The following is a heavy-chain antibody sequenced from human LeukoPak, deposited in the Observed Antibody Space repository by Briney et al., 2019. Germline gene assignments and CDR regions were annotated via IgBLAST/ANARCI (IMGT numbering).Heavy chain of an antibody. V-gene: IGHV1-18*01. Sequence: GASVKVSCKASGYTFTSYGISWVRQAPGQGLEWMGWISAYNGNTNYAQKLQGRVTMTTDTSTSTAYMELRSLRSDDTAVYYCARSPPYYYDSSDYYWGVFDYWGQGTLVTVSS. CDR3: ARSPPYYYDSSDYYWGVFDY. CDR1: GYTFTSYG. J-gene: IGHJ4*02. CDR2: ISAYNGNT. D-gene: IGHD3-22*01.